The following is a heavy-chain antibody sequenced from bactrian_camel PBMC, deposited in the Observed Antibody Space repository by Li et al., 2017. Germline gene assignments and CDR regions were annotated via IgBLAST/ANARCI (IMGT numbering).Heavy chain of an antibody. Sequence: HVQLVESGGDSVQVGGSLRLSCTSSTVTYAVGWFRQAPGQEREGVAGLCRGGRTYYADSVKGRFTITQDKTTNTIYLQMNSLKTEDTGVYICAAQECFGIDYWGKGTQVTVS. V-gene: IGHV3S55*01. J-gene: IGHJ7*01. CDR1: TVTYA. CDR2: LCRGGRT.